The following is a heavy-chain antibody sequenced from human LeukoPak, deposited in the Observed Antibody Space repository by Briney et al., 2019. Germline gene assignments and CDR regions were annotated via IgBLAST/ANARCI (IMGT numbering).Heavy chain of an antibody. V-gene: IGHV3-11*06. Sequence: GGSLRLSCAASGFTFSDYYMSWIRQAPGKGLEWVSYISSSSSYTNYADSVKGRFTISRDNAKNSLCLQMNSLRAEDTAVYYCARGLRYFDWSSDYWGQGTLVTVSS. D-gene: IGHD3-9*01. CDR1: GFTFSDYY. J-gene: IGHJ4*02. CDR3: ARGLRYFDWSSDY. CDR2: ISSSSSYT.